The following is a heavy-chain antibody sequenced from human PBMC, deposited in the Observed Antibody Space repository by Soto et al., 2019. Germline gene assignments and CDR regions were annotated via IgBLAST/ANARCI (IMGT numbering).Heavy chain of an antibody. CDR3: ARAEASFCTYGDYWDY. D-gene: IGHD4-17*01. CDR1: GFTFSSYA. Sequence: QVQLVESGGGVVQPGRSLRLSCVASGFTFSSYAMHWVRQAPGKGLEWVAVISYDGFNKYSADSVKGRFTISRDNSQNRLYLQMNGLRPEDTAGYYCARAEASFCTYGDYWDYWGEGSLVTVSS. V-gene: IGHV3-30-3*01. J-gene: IGHJ4*02. CDR2: ISYDGFNK.